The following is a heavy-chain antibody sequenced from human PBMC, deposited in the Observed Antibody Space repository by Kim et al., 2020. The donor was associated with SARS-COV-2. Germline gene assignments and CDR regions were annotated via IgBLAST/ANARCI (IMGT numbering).Heavy chain of an antibody. J-gene: IGHJ6*02. CDR2: IIPIFGTA. V-gene: IGHV1-69*13. Sequence: SVKVSCKASGGTFSSYAISWVRQAPGQGLEWMGGIIPIFGTANYAQKFQGRVTITADESTSTAYMGLSSLRSEDTAVYYCARGNRGGYSYGYAQWLVVGGGLVGGSSAPYGMDGWGQGTTVTVSS. D-gene: IGHD5-18*01. CDR3: ARGNRGGYSYGYAQWLVVGGGLVGGSSAPYGMDG. CDR1: GGTFSSYA.